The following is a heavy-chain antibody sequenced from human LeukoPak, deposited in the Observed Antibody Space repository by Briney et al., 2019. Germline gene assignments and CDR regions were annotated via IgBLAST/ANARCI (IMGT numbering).Heavy chain of an antibody. V-gene: IGHV3-7*01. CDR2: IKQDGSEK. J-gene: IGHJ3*02. D-gene: IGHD3-22*01. CDR1: GFTFSSYW. Sequence: GGSLRLSGAASGFTFSSYWMSWVRQAPGKGLEWVANIKQDGSEKYYVDSVKGRFTISRDNAKNSLFLQMNSLRAEDTAVYYCARGSRYDSSGYDAFDIWGQGTMVTVSS. CDR3: ARGSRYDSSGYDAFDI.